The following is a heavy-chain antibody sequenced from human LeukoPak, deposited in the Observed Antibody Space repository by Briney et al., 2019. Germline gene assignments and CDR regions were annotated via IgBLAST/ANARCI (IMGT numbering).Heavy chain of an antibody. V-gene: IGHV3-21*01. CDR1: GFTFSSYA. D-gene: IGHD6-19*01. J-gene: IGHJ5*02. CDR3: ARDGYSSGWSGDNWFDP. Sequence: GGSLRLSCAASGFTFSSYAMSWVRQAPGKGLEWVSSISSSSSYIYYADSVKGRFTISRDNAKNSLYLQMNSLRAEDTAVYYCARDGYSSGWSGDNWFDPWGQGTLVTVSS. CDR2: ISSSSSYI.